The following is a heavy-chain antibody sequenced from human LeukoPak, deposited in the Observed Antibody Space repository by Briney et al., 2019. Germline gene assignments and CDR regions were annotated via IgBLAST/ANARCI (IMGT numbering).Heavy chain of an antibody. D-gene: IGHD4-17*01. CDR3: ARYGMALGLLFDY. CDR1: GFTFSSYW. CDR2: IKQDGSEK. J-gene: IGHJ4*02. Sequence: QPGGSLRLSCAASGFTFSSYWMSWVRQAPGKGLEWVANIKQDGSEKYYVDSVKGRFTISRDNVKNSLYLQMNSLRAEDTAVYYCARYGMALGLLFDYWGQGTLVTVSS. V-gene: IGHV3-7*01.